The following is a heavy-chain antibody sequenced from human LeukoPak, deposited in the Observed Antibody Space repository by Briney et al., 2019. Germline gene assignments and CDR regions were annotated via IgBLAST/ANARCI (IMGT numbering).Heavy chain of an antibody. Sequence: PGGSLRLSCSASGFTFSNSAMSWVRPAPGKGLEWVSTLSCSGITTYYADSVKGRFTISRDNSKNTLYLQMNSLRAEDTAVYYCAKGIYSSGWSYFDYWGHGTLVTVSS. D-gene: IGHD6-19*01. CDR1: GFTFSNSA. V-gene: IGHV3-23*01. J-gene: IGHJ4*01. CDR2: LSCSGITT. CDR3: AKGIYSSGWSYFDY.